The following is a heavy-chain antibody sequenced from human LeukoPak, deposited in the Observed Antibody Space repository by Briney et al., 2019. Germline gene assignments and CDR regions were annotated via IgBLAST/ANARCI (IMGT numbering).Heavy chain of an antibody. CDR2: IYYSGST. J-gene: IGHJ3*02. D-gene: IGHD5-18*01. CDR1: GGSISSSSYY. V-gene: IGHV4-39*07. CDR3: ARGVMVTRAFDI. Sequence: PSETLSLTCTVSGGSISSSSYYWGWIRQPPGKGLEWIGSIYYSGSTYYNPSLKSRVTLSVDTSKNQFSLKLSSVTAADTAVYYCARGVMVTRAFDIWGQGTMVTVSS.